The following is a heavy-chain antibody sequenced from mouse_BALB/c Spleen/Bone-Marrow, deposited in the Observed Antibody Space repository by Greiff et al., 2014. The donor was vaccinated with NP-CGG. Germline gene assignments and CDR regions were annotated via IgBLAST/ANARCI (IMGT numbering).Heavy chain of an antibody. J-gene: IGHJ4*01. D-gene: IGHD1-2*01. CDR1: GYAFTNYL. V-gene: IGHV1-54*01. CDR3: ARRITTARAMDC. CDR2: INPGSGGT. Sequence: QVQLQQSGAELVRPGTSVEVSCKASGYAFTNYLIEWVKQRPGQGLEWIGVINPGSGGTNYNEKFKGKATLTADKSSSTAYMQLSSLTSDDSAVYFCARRITTARAMDCWGQGTSVTVSS.